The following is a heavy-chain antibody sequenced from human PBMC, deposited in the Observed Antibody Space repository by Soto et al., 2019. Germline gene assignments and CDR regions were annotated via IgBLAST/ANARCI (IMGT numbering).Heavy chain of an antibody. CDR2: IIPLFGTP. D-gene: IGHD3-10*01. CDR3: ERDRDDYGSGNYYSRLDF. CDR1: GGIFSTYA. J-gene: IGHJ4*02. V-gene: IGHV1-69*01. Sequence: QVQLVQSGAEVKKPGSSVKVSCKASGGIFSTYAISWLRQAPGQGLEWMGGIIPLFGTPNYAQRFQGRVTITGDELTRTGNMGRSRLKSEDTAAYYSERDRDDYGSGNYYSRLDFCGQGTLVTVSS.